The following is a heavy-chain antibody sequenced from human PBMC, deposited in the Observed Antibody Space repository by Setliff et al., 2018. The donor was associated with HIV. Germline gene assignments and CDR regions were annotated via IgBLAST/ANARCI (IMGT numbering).Heavy chain of an antibody. J-gene: IGHJ6*03. Sequence: SETLSLTCTVSGGSISSGSYYWSWIRQPAGKGLEWIGHIYTSGSTNYNPSLKSRVTISVDTSKNQFSLKLSSVTAADTAVYYCARGVASYHYYMDVWGKGTTVTVSS. CDR2: IYTSGST. V-gene: IGHV4-61*09. CDR1: GGSISSGSYY. D-gene: IGHD5-12*01. CDR3: ARGVASYHYYMDV.